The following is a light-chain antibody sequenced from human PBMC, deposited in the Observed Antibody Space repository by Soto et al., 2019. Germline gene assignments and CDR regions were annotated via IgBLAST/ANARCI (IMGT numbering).Light chain of an antibody. V-gene: IGKV3-20*01. Sequence: EIMLTQSPGTLSLSPGERATLSCRASQSVSSNYLAWYQQKPGQAPRLLIYGASSRATGVPDRFSGSGSGTDFTLTISRLEPEDFAVYSCQHYGTSRVTFGPGTKVDIK. CDR2: GAS. J-gene: IGKJ3*01. CDR1: QSVSSNY. CDR3: QHYGTSRVT.